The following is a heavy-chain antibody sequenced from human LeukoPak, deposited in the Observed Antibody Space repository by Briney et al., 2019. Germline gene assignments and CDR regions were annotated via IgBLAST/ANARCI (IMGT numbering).Heavy chain of an antibody. CDR2: ISYDGSNK. V-gene: IGHV3-30-3*01. Sequence: PGGSLRLSCAASGFTFSSYAMRWVRQAPGKGLEWVAVISYDGSNKYYADSVKGRFTISRDNSKNTLYLQMNSLRAEDTAVYYCARGTYYYDSSGYPYWGQGTLVTVSS. D-gene: IGHD3-22*01. J-gene: IGHJ4*02. CDR1: GFTFSSYA. CDR3: ARGTYYYDSSGYPY.